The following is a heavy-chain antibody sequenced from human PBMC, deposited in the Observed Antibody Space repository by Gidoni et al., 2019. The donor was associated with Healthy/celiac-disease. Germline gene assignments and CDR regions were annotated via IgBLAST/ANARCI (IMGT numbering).Heavy chain of an antibody. CDR3: ARLGAAAVDY. Sequence: QVQLQESGPGLVKPSETLSLTCTVSGGSISSYYWSWIRQPPGKGLEWIGYIYYSGSTNYNPSLKSRVTISVDTSKNQFSLKLSSVTAADTAVYYCARLGAAAVDYWGQGTLVTVSS. J-gene: IGHJ4*02. D-gene: IGHD6-13*01. CDR2: IYYSGST. V-gene: IGHV4-59*01. CDR1: GGSISSYY.